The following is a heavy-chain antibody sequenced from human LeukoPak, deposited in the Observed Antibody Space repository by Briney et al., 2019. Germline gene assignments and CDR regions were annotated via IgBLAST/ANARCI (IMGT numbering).Heavy chain of an antibody. CDR2: IYPGDSDT. V-gene: IGHV5-51*01. D-gene: IGHD4-17*01. Sequence: GESLKISCKGSGYTFSTYWIAWVRQMPGKGLEWMGIIYPGDSDTRYSPSFQGQVTISADKSISTAYLQWSSLKASDTAMYYCARHGRYGDKGWFDPWGQGTLVTVSS. CDR3: ARHGRYGDKGWFDP. CDR1: GYTFSTYW. J-gene: IGHJ5*02.